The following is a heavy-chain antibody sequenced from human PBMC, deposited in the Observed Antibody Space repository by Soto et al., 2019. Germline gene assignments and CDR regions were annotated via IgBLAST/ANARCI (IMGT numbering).Heavy chain of an antibody. Sequence: PGGSLRLSCAASGFTVSSNYMSWVRQAPGKGLEWVSVIYSGGSTYYADSVKGRFTISRHNSKNTLYLQMNSLRAEDTAVYYCAASNPADMVRGVIPPFDYWGQGTLVTVSS. CDR2: IYSGGST. D-gene: IGHD3-10*01. V-gene: IGHV3-53*04. J-gene: IGHJ4*02. CDR3: AASNPADMVRGVIPPFDY. CDR1: GFTVSSNY.